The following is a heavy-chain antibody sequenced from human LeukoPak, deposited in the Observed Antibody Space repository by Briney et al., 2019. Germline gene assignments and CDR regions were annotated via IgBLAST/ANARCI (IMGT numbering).Heavy chain of an antibody. Sequence: SETLSLTCTVSGGFISSYYWSWIRQPPGKGLEWIGYIYYSGSTNYNPSLKSRVTISVDTSKNQFSLKLSSVTAADTAVYYCARGRYCSSTSCYRRDYYFDYWGQGTLVTVSS. CDR2: IYYSGST. CDR3: ARGRYCSSTSCYRRDYYFDY. J-gene: IGHJ4*02. CDR1: GGFISSYY. V-gene: IGHV4-59*01. D-gene: IGHD2-2*02.